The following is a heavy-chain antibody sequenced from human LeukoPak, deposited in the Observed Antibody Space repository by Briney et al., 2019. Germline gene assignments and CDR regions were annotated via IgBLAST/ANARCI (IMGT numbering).Heavy chain of an antibody. CDR2: IRKDGNDE. D-gene: IGHD5-18*01. CDR1: GFTFSHYW. V-gene: IGHV3-7*01. CDR3: AGLDTIMVRDAGY. J-gene: IGHJ4*02. Sequence: GGSLRLSCAASGFTFSHYWMSWVRQAPGKGLEWVANIRKDGNDEYYVDSVKGRFTISRANAKNSLYLQMNSLRAEDTAVYYCAGLDTIMVRDAGYWGQGTLVIVSS.